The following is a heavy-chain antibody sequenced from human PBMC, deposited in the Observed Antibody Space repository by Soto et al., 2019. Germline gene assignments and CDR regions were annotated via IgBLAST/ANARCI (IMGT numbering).Heavy chain of an antibody. V-gene: IGHV3-30*18. CDR3: AKDKAMTLYYYGMDV. CDR2: ISYDGSNK. D-gene: IGHD2-2*01. J-gene: IGHJ6*02. Sequence: QSGGSLRLSCAASGFTFSSYGMHWVRQAPGKGLEWVAVISYDGSNKYYADSVKGRFTISRDNSKNTLYLQMNSLRAEDTAVYYCAKDKAMTLYYYGMDVWGQGTTVTVSS. CDR1: GFTFSSYG.